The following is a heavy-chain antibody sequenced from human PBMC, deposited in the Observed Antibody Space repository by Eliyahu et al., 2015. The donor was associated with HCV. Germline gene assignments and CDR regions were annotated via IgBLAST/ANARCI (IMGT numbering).Heavy chain of an antibody. CDR2: ISSCRHYI. D-gene: IGHD2-21*01. CDR3: TGSFLIPTSLDQ. J-gene: IGHJ4*02. Sequence: EVQLVEXGGGLVEPGGSLXXXCAAXGFPFNNYNMNWVRQAPGKGXEWVSSISSCRHYINYADSVKGRFTISRDSADNSLYLQMNSLRAEDTALYYCTGSFLIPTSLDQWGQGTLVAVSS. CDR1: GFPFNNYN. V-gene: IGHV3-21*01.